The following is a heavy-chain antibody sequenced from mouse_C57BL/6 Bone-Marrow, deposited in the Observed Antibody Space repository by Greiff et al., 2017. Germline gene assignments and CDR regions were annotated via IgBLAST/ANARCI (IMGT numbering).Heavy chain of an antibody. J-gene: IGHJ4*01. CDR2: IWRGGST. CDR3: AKRGLRFYAMDY. V-gene: IGHV2-5*01. Sequence: VHLVESGPGLVQPSQSLSITCTVSGFSLTSYGVHWVRQSPGKGLEWLGVIWRGGSTDYNAAFMSRLSITKDNSKSQVFFKMNSLQADDTAIYYCAKRGLRFYAMDYWGQGTSVTVSS. D-gene: IGHD2-4*01. CDR1: GFSLTSYG.